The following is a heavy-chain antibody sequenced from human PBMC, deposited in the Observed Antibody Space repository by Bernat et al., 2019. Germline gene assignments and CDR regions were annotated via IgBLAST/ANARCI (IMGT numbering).Heavy chain of an antibody. V-gene: IGHV3-33*01. CDR2: ILYDGSNK. Sequence: QVQLVESGGGVVQPGRSLRLSCAASGFTFSSYGMHWVRQAPGKGLEWVAVILYDGSNKYYADSVKGRFTISRDNSKNTLYLQMNSLRAEDTAVYYCAREGYYYYMDVWGKGTTVTVSS. CDR3: AREGYYYYMDV. CDR1: GFTFSSYG. J-gene: IGHJ6*03.